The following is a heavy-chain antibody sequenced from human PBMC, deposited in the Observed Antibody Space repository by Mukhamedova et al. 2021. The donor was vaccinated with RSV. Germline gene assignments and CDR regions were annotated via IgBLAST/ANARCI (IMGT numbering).Heavy chain of an antibody. CDR3: ARRKGIVWSSSAWYWGSPPDY. J-gene: IGHJ4*02. D-gene: IGHD6-19*01. Sequence: GSIYYSGSTYYNPSLKSRVTISVDTSKNQFSLKLSSVTAADTAVYYCARRKGIVWSSSAWYWGSPPDYWGQGTLV. CDR2: IYYSGST. V-gene: IGHV4-39*01.